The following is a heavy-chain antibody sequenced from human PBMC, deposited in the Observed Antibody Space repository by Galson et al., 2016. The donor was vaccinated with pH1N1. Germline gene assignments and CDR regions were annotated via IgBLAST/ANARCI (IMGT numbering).Heavy chain of an antibody. Sequence: SVKVSCKASGGTFNSDSINWVRQAPGQGLEWMGGIIPLSDAAKYPQKFQGRVTITTDRSTRTTYMEMSSLRYEDTAVYFCAKWGGRNAFEIWGQGTMITVSP. CDR3: AKWGGRNAFEI. CDR1: GGTFNSDS. D-gene: IGHD3-16*01. J-gene: IGHJ3*02. CDR2: IIPLSDAA. V-gene: IGHV1-69*05.